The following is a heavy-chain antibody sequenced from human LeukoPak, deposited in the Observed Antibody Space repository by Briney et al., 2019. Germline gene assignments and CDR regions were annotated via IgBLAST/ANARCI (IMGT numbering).Heavy chain of an antibody. CDR2: IDWDDGK. D-gene: IGHD3-22*01. Sequence: SGPTLVNPTQTLTLTCTFSGFSLSTSGMGLSWIRQPPEKALEWLAPIDWDDGKYLTTCLQTRLTISKDTSKNQVVLTMTNMDTVDTATYYCARAIYYYDSSGYYYPDAFDIWGHGTMVTVSS. CDR3: ARAIYYYDSSGYYYPDAFDI. J-gene: IGHJ3*02. CDR1: GFSLSTSGMG. V-gene: IGHV2-70*01.